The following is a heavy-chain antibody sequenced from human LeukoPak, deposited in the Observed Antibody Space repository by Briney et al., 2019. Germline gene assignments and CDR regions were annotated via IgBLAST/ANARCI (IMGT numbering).Heavy chain of an antibody. CDR1: GFTFSSYG. CDR3: ARDGGAAV. J-gene: IGHJ3*01. D-gene: IGHD1-26*01. V-gene: IGHV3-33*01. Sequence: GGSLRLSCAASGFTFSSYGMHWVRQAPGKGLEWVAVIWYDGSNEYYPDSVKGRFTISRDNAKNSLYLQMNSLRAEDTAVYYCARDGGAAVWGQGTMVTVSS. CDR2: IWYDGSNE.